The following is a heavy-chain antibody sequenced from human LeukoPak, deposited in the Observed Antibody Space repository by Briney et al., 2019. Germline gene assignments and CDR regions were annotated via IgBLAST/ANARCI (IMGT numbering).Heavy chain of an antibody. V-gene: IGHV3-7*01. Sequence: GGSLRLSCAASGFTFSDYSMSWVRQAPGKGLEWVANINQGGSVKYYVDSVKGRFTISRDDAKNSLYVQMNSLRDEDTAVYYCARVGYSGWNLEYWGQGTLVTVSS. D-gene: IGHD5-12*01. CDR3: ARVGYSGWNLEY. CDR1: GFTFSDYS. CDR2: INQGGSVK. J-gene: IGHJ4*02.